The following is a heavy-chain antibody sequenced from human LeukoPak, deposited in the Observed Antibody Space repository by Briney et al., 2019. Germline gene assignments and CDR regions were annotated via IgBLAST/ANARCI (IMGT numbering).Heavy chain of an antibody. Sequence: PGGSLRLSCAASGFTFSSYGMHWVRQAPGKGLEWVAFIRYDGSNKYYADSVKGRFTISRDNSKNTLYLQMNSLRAEDTAVYYCAKDQVATIETYYFDYWGQGTLVTVSS. J-gene: IGHJ4*02. CDR3: AKDQVATIETYYFDY. D-gene: IGHD5-12*01. CDR2: IRYDGSNK. V-gene: IGHV3-30*02. CDR1: GFTFSSYG.